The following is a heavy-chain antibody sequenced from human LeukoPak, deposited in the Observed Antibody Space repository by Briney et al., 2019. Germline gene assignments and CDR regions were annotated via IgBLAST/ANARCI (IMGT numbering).Heavy chain of an antibody. Sequence: GESLKISCKHSEYSFPNYCIGWVRQMPGKGLEWMGIIYPGDSDTRYSPSFQGQVTISADKSISTAYLQWSSLKASDTAMYYRARQGGGGELHFDYWGQGTLVTVSS. D-gene: IGHD1-26*01. CDR3: ARQGGGGELHFDY. CDR2: IYPGDSDT. CDR1: EYSFPNYC. J-gene: IGHJ4*02. V-gene: IGHV5-51*01.